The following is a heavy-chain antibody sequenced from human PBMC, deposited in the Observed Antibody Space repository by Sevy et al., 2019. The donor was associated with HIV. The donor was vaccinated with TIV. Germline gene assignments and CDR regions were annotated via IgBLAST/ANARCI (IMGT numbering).Heavy chain of an antibody. CDR2: ISYDESRK. CDR1: GFDFSNYA. J-gene: IGHJ4*02. Sequence: GGSLRLSCAASGFDFSNYALHWVRQAPGKGLEWAAVISYDESRKWYADSVKGRFTLSRDNSKKIVHLQMNSLSAEDTAVYYCARESRETYRYNFFDFWGQGTLVTVSS. CDR3: ARESRETYRYNFFDF. D-gene: IGHD3-16*02. V-gene: IGHV3-30*04.